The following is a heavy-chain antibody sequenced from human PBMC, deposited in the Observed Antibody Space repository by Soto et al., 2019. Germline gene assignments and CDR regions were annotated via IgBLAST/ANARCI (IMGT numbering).Heavy chain of an antibody. CDR3: AKESRDIIVVVPAARVNDAFDI. J-gene: IGHJ3*02. D-gene: IGHD2-2*01. CDR2: ISYDGSNK. CDR1: GFTFSSYG. V-gene: IGHV3-30*18. Sequence: QVQLVESGGGVVQPGRSLRLSCAASGFTFSSYGMHWVRQAPGKGLEWVAVISYDGSNKYYADSVKGRFTISRDNSKNTLYLQMNSLRAADTAVYYCAKESRDIIVVVPAARVNDAFDIWGQGTMVTVSS.